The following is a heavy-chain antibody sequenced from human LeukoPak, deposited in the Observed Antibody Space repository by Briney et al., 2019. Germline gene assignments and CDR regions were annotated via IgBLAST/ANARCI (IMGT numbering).Heavy chain of an antibody. Sequence: SETLSLTCTVSGGSISSHYWSWIRQPPGKGLEWIGYIYYSGSTNYNPSLKSRDTISVDTSKNQFSLKLSSVTAADTAVYYCARVEKEADYYYYYYMDVWGKGTTVTVSS. CDR3: ARVEKEADYYYYYYMDV. CDR1: GGSISSHY. D-gene: IGHD6-13*01. J-gene: IGHJ6*03. CDR2: IYYSGST. V-gene: IGHV4-59*11.